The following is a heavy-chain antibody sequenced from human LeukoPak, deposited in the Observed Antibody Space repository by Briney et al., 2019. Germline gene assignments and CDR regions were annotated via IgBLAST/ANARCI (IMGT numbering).Heavy chain of an antibody. CDR1: GFXFRSYA. J-gene: IGHJ3*02. V-gene: IGHV3-33*01. Sequence: PGRSLRLSCAASGFXFRSYAMHWVRQAPGKGLEWVAVIWYDGSNKYYEDSVKGRFTISRDNSKNTLYLQMNSLRAEDTAVYHCARDRLYHYDSGSPLTYDGFDIWGQGTMVTVSS. CDR3: ARDRLYHYDSGSPLTYDGFDI. CDR2: IWYDGSNK. D-gene: IGHD3-10*01.